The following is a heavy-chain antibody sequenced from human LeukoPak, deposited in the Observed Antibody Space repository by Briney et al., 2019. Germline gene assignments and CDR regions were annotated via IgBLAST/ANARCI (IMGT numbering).Heavy chain of an antibody. Sequence: GESLRLSCAASGFTFSSYAMHWVRQAPGKGLEWVAVISYDGSNKYYADSVKGRFTISRDNSKNTLYLQMNSLRAEDTAVYYCARDRYPFRSESWFDPWGQGTLVTVSS. J-gene: IGHJ5*02. CDR3: ARDRYPFRSESWFDP. CDR2: ISYDGSNK. CDR1: GFTFSSYA. V-gene: IGHV3-30-3*01. D-gene: IGHD1-26*01.